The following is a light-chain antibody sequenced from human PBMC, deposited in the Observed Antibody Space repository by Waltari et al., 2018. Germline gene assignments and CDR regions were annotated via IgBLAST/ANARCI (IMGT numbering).Light chain of an antibody. V-gene: IGKV3-20*01. CDR1: QSVTSNK. Sequence: EIVLTQSPGTLSLSPGERATLSCRASQSVTSNKLAWYQQKPGQAPSLLIYATSTRATGIPDRFSGSVSGTDFTLTISGLGPDDFAVYYCEQYDSAPLTFGGGTKVEI. CDR2: ATS. CDR3: EQYDSAPLT. J-gene: IGKJ4*01.